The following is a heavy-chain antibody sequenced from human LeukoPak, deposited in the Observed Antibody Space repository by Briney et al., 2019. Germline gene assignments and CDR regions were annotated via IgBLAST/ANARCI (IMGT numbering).Heavy chain of an antibody. D-gene: IGHD6-6*01. CDR1: GFTFGDYA. V-gene: IGHV3-49*04. Sequence: GGSLRLSCTASGFTFGDYAMSWVRQAPGKGLEWVGFIRTKTYGGTTEYAASVKGRFTISRDDSKSIAFLQMGSLKTEDTAVYYRLAAPGYWGQGTLVTVSS. CDR3: LAAPGY. CDR2: IRTKTYGGTT. J-gene: IGHJ4*02.